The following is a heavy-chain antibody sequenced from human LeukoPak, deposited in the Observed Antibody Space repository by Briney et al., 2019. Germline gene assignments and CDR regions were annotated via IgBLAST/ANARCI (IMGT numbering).Heavy chain of an antibody. Sequence: PGGSLRLSCAASGFTFSSYEMNWVRQAPGKGLEWVSYISSSGSTIYYADSVKGRFTISRDNAKNSLYLQMNSLRAEDTAVYYCARAGFLDCDSSGYRYWGQGTLVTVSS. D-gene: IGHD3-22*01. J-gene: IGHJ4*02. V-gene: IGHV3-48*03. CDR3: ARAGFLDCDSSGYRY. CDR1: GFTFSSYE. CDR2: ISSSGSTI.